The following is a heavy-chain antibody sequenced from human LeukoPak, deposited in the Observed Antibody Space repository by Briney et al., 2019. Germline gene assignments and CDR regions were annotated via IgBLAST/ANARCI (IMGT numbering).Heavy chain of an antibody. CDR2: ISGGGAGT. CDR3: ARLPAAIDGYFDP. J-gene: IGHJ5*02. CDR1: GFSFSSYA. Sequence: GGSLRLSCAVSGFSFSSYAMSWVRQAPGKGLEWVSAISGGGAGTYYADSVKGRFTISRDNSKNTLYLQMYSLRAEDTAVYYCARLPAAIDGYFDPWGQGTLVTVSS. D-gene: IGHD2-2*01. V-gene: IGHV3-23*01.